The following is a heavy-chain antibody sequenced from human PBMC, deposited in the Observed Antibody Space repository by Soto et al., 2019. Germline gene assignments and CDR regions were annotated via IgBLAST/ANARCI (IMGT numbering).Heavy chain of an antibody. CDR2: INPSGGST. Sequence: ASVKVSCKASGYTFTSYYMHWVRQAPGQGLEWMGIINPSGGSTSYAQKFQGRVTMTRDTSTSTVYMELSSLRSEDTAVYYCARDMGGSNYHYYYGMDVWGQGTTVPVSS. CDR1: GYTFTSYY. CDR3: ARDMGGSNYHYYYGMDV. J-gene: IGHJ6*02. D-gene: IGHD5-12*01. V-gene: IGHV1-46*03.